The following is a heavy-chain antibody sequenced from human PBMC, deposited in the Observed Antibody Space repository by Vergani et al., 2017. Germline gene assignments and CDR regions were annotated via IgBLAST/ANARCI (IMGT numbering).Heavy chain of an antibody. CDR1: GFTFGSYS. J-gene: IGHJ1*01. V-gene: IGHV3-21*01. CDR3: ASGVPGYQLATQYFQH. CDR2: ISSSSSYR. Sequence: EVQLVESGGGLVKPGGSLRLSCVASGFTFGSYSMNWVRQAPGKGLEWVSFISSSSSYRYYEDSVKGRFTISRDNGEYSLLLQMNSLRPEDTAVYYCASGVPGYQLATQYFQHWGQGTLVTVSS. D-gene: IGHD2-2*01.